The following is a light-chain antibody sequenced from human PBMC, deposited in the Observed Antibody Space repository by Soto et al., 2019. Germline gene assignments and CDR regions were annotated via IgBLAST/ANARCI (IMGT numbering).Light chain of an antibody. CDR3: SSYTSSATLYV. J-gene: IGLJ1*01. V-gene: IGLV2-14*01. Sequence: QSVLTQPASVSGSPGQSITISCTGTSSDIGHYNYVSWYQQHPGKAPKLLIYDVSNRPSGVSNRFSASKSGNTASLTISGRQAEDVADYYCSSYTSSATLYVFGAGTKLTVL. CDR2: DVS. CDR1: SSDIGHYNY.